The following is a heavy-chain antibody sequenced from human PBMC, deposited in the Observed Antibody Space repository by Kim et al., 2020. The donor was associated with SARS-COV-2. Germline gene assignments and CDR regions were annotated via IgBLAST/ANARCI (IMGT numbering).Heavy chain of an antibody. V-gene: IGHV4-61*02. D-gene: IGHD6-19*01. J-gene: IGHJ4*02. Sequence: SETLSLTCTVSGGSISSGSYYWSWIRQPAGKGLEWIGRIYTSGSTNYNPSLKSRVTISVDTPKNQFSLKLSSVTAADTAVYYCARGKAVAGKNYWGQGTLVTVS. CDR2: IYTSGST. CDR1: GGSISSGSYY. CDR3: ARGKAVAGKNY.